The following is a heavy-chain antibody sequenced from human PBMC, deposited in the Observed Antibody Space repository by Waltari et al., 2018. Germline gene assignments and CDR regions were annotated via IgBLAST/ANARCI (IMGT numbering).Heavy chain of an antibody. CDR1: GGSFSGYY. V-gene: IGHV4-34*01. CDR3: ARARGTTGYMDV. J-gene: IGHJ6*03. Sequence: QVQLQQWGAGLLKPSETLSLTCAVYGGSFSGYYWSWIRQPPGKGLEWIGEINHSGSTNYNPSLKSRVTISVDTSKNQFSLKLSSVTAADTAVYYCARARGTTGYMDVWGKGTTVTVSS. D-gene: IGHD1-7*01. CDR2: INHSGST.